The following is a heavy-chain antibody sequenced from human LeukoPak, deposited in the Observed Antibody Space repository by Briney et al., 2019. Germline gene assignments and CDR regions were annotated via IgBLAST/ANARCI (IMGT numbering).Heavy chain of an antibody. CDR2: IYYSGST. CDR3: ARKYSSGWGYFDY. J-gene: IGHJ4*02. V-gene: IGHV4-39*01. CDR1: GGSIRSYY. D-gene: IGHD6-19*01. Sequence: SETLSLTCTVSGGSIRSYYWGWIRQPPGKGLEWIGSIYYSGSTYYNPSLKSRVTISVDTSKNQFSLKLSSVTAADTAVYYCARKYSSGWGYFDYWGQGTLVTVSS.